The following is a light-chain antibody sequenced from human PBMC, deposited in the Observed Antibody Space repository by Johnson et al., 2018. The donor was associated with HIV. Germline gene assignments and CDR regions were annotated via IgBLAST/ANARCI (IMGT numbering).Light chain of an antibody. CDR2: DNN. V-gene: IGLV1-51*01. J-gene: IGLJ1*01. CDR1: SPNIGNNY. CDR3: GIWDSSLAWV. Sequence: QSVLTQPPSVSAAPGQKVTISCSGSSPNIGNNYVSWYQQLPGTAPKVLIYDNNKRPSGIPDRFSGSKSGTSATLGITGLQTGYEADYYCGIWDSSLAWVFGTGTTVTVL.